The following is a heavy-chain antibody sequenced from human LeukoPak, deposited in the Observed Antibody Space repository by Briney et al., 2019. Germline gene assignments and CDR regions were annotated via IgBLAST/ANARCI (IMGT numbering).Heavy chain of an antibody. D-gene: IGHD1-26*01. CDR1: GVSITNSGYH. V-gene: IGHV4-61*02. CDR3: ARVPRGSTVGTLPYFYYYMDV. Sequence: SQTLSLTCTVSGVSITNSGYHWSWIRQSAGRGLEWIGRIYTNGDTNYNPSLKSRVTISVDTSKNQFSLKLSSVTAADTAVYYCARVPRGSTVGTLPYFYYYMDVWGKGTTVIVSS. CDR2: IYTNGDT. J-gene: IGHJ6*03.